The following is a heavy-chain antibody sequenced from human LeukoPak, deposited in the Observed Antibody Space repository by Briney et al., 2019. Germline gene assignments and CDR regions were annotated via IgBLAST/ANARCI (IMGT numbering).Heavy chain of an antibody. V-gene: IGHV3-30*04. CDR2: ISYDGSNK. J-gene: IGHJ4*02. CDR1: GFTFSSYV. CDR3: AREVWFGAGTDFDY. Sequence: GGSLRLSCAASGFTFSSYVMNWVRQAPGKGLEWVAVISYDGSNKYYADSVKGRFTISRDNSKNTVYLQMNSLRAEDTATYYCAREVWFGAGTDFDYGGQGTLVTVSA. D-gene: IGHD3-10*01.